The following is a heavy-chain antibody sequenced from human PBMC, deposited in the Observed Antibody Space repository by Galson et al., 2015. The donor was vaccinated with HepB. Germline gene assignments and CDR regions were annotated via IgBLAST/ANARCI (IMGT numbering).Heavy chain of an antibody. CDR3: ARGTRGGSFRSWFDP. CDR2: INPSGGST. D-gene: IGHD2-15*01. V-gene: IGHV1-46*04. J-gene: IGHJ5*02. Sequence: SVKVSCKASGYTFTSYYMHWVRQAPGQGLEWMGIINPSGGSTSYAQKLQGRVTMTRDTSTSTVYMELSSLRSEDTAVYYCARGTRGGSFRSWFDPWGQGTLVTVSS. CDR1: GYTFTSYY.